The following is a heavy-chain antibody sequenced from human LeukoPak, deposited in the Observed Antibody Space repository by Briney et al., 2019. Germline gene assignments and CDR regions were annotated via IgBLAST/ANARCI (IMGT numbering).Heavy chain of an antibody. Sequence: SETLSLTCTVSGGSISSGAYYWSWIRQPPGKGLEWIGYIYYSGSTYYNPSLKSRVTISVDTSKNQFSLKLSSVTAADTAVYYCARVTGGVFQFDPWGQGTLVTVSS. CDR2: IYYSGST. J-gene: IGHJ5*01. V-gene: IGHV4-30-4*01. CDR1: GGSISSGAYY. D-gene: IGHD2-21*01. CDR3: ARVTGGVFQFDP.